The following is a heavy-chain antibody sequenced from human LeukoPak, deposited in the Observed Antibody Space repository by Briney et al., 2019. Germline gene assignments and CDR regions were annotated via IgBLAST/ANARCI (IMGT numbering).Heavy chain of an antibody. J-gene: IGHJ4*02. CDR3: ARDHCSSTSCYEGEGYFDY. CDR2: IIPILGIA. D-gene: IGHD2-2*01. Sequence: SVKVSCKASGGTFSSYAISWVRQAPGQGLEWMGRIIPILGIANYAQKLQGRVTITADKSTSTAYMELSSLRSEDTAVYYCARDHCSSTSCYEGEGYFDYWGQGTLVTVSS. CDR1: GGTFSSYA. V-gene: IGHV1-69*04.